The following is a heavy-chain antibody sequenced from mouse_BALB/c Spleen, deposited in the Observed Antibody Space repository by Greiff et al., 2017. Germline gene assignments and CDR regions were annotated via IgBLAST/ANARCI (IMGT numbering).Heavy chain of an antibody. V-gene: IGHV1-69*01. D-gene: IGHD1-2*01. Sequence: QVQLKQPGAELVMPGASVKMSCKASGYTFTDYWMHWVKQRPGQGLEWIGAIDTSDSYTSYNQKFKGKATLTVDESSSTAYMQLSSLTSEDSAVYYCARGYYGSYAMDYWGQGTSVTVSS. CDR3: ARGYYGSYAMDY. CDR2: IDTSDSYT. J-gene: IGHJ4*01. CDR1: GYTFTDYW.